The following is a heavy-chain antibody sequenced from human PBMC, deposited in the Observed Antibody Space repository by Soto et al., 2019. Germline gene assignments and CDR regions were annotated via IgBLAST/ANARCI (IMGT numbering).Heavy chain of an antibody. CDR3: AKAHTNFDPYFDV. CDR1: GFTFSNYG. CDR2: ISLDGNKK. Sequence: QVQLVESGGGVVQPGKSLRLSCAASGFTFSNYGMFWFRQAPGKGLEWVAVISLDGNKKYYADSVKGRFTISRDNSKNTLYLQMNSLRAEDTAVYYCAKAHTNFDPYFDVWGRSTLVTVSS. J-gene: IGHJ2*01. V-gene: IGHV3-30*18.